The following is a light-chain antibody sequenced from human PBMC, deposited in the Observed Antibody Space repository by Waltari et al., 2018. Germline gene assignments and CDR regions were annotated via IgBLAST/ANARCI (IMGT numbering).Light chain of an antibody. CDR3: AAWDDSLNGRV. CDR1: ISNIGNNA. Sequence: QSVLTQPPSVSEAPRQRVTISCSGSISNIGNNAVNWYQQLPGKAPKLLIYYDDLPPSGVSDRFSGSKSGTSASLAISGLQCEDEAEYYCAAWDDSLNGRVFGGGTKLTVL. V-gene: IGLV1-36*01. J-gene: IGLJ3*02. CDR2: YDD.